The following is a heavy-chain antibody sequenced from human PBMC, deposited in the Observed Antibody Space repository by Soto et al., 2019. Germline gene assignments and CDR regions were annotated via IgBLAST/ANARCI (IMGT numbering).Heavy chain of an antibody. J-gene: IGHJ4*02. V-gene: IGHV4-59*01. Sequence: PSETLSLTCTVSCGSISSYYWSWIRQPPGKGLEWIGYIYYSGNTNYNPSLKSRVTTSVDTSKNQFSLKLSSVTAADTAVYYCARGPYGSGSYLDYWGQGTLVTVSS. CDR3: ARGPYGSGSYLDY. CDR1: CGSISSYY. CDR2: IYYSGNT. D-gene: IGHD3-10*01.